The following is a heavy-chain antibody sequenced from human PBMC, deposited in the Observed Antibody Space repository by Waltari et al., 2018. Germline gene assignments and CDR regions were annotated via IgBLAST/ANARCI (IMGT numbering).Heavy chain of an antibody. D-gene: IGHD1-26*01. V-gene: IGHV3-30*02. CDR1: GFTFSSYG. Sequence: QVQLVESGGGVVQPGGSPRLSCAASGFTFSSYGMPWVRQAPGKGLEWVAFIRYDGSNKYYADSVKGRFTISRDNSKNTLYLQMDSLRVEDTAVYYCAKDSVSGSYYYYMDVWGKGTTVTVSS. J-gene: IGHJ6*03. CDR2: IRYDGSNK. CDR3: AKDSVSGSYYYYMDV.